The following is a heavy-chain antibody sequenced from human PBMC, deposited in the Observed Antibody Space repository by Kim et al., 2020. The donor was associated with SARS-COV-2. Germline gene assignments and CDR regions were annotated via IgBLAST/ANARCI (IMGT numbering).Heavy chain of an antibody. V-gene: IGHV4-59*01. Sequence: NYNPSLKSRVTISVDTSKNQFSLKLSSVTAADTAVYYCARAREWELSFDYWGQGTLVTVSS. J-gene: IGHJ4*02. D-gene: IGHD1-26*01. CDR3: ARAREWELSFDY.